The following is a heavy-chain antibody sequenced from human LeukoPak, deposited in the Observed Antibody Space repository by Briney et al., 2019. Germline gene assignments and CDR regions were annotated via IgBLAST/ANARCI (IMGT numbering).Heavy chain of an antibody. CDR1: GVTFNRSD. CDR3: SAVSNPDYYYIYV. J-gene: IGHJ6*03. Sequence: GASVKVSYKCSGVTFNRSDMQWGREARGQRGERIALFFFCTANTNYAQTFQERVTITSHMSTSTAYMELSILRSEYTAVYYCSAVSNPDYYYIYVWGKGTTVTVSS. D-gene: IGHD1-14*01. CDR2: FFFCTANT. V-gene: IGHV1-58*02.